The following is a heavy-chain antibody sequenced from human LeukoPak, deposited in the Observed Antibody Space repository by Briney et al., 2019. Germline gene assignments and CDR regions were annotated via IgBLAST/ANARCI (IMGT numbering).Heavy chain of an antibody. D-gene: IGHD2-2*01. CDR1: GLTFSSYS. J-gene: IGHJ5*02. Sequence: SGGSLRLSCAASGLTFSSYSMNWVRQAPGKGLEWVSSISSSSSYIYYADSVKGRFTISRDNAKNSLYLQMNSLRAEDTAVYYCAREGIVVVPAATGFDPWGQGTLVTVSS. V-gene: IGHV3-21*01. CDR2: ISSSSSYI. CDR3: AREGIVVVPAATGFDP.